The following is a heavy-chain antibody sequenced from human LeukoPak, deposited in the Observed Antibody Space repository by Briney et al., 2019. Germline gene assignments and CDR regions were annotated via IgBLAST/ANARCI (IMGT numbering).Heavy chain of an antibody. CDR1: GFTVSSNY. Sequence: PGGSLRLSCAASGFTVSSNYMSWVRQAPGKGLEWVSVIYSGGSTYYADSVKGRFTISRDNSRNTLYLQMNSLRAEDTAVYYCARDYDPYYFGYWGQGTLVTVSS. D-gene: IGHD3-3*01. CDR3: ARDYDPYYFGY. J-gene: IGHJ4*02. V-gene: IGHV3-66*01. CDR2: IYSGGST.